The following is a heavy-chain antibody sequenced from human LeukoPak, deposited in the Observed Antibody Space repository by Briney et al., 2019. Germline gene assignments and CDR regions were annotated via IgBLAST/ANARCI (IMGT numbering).Heavy chain of an antibody. Sequence: TSQTLSLTCTVCGGSISIGGYYWSWIRQHPGKGLEWIGYIYYSGSTYYNPSLKSRVTISVDTSKNQFSLKLSSVTAADTAVYYCARSSYGGNKAFDIWGQGTMVTVSS. CDR1: GGSISIGGYY. CDR3: ARSSYGGNKAFDI. V-gene: IGHV4-31*03. CDR2: IYYSGST. J-gene: IGHJ3*02. D-gene: IGHD4-23*01.